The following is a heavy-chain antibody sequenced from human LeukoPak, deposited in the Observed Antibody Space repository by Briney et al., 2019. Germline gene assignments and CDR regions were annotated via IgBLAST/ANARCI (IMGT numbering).Heavy chain of an antibody. J-gene: IGHJ4*02. CDR1: GFTFSSYA. V-gene: IGHV3-23*01. CDR2: ISGSGGST. D-gene: IGHD3-9*01. Sequence: GGSLRLSCAASGFTFSSYAMSWARQAPGKGLEWVSAISGSGGSTYYADSVKGRFTISRDNSKNTLYLQMNSLRAEDTAVCYCAKAQDDTLTGYYKDPYYFDYWGQGTLVTVSS. CDR3: AKAQDDTLTGYYKDPYYFDY.